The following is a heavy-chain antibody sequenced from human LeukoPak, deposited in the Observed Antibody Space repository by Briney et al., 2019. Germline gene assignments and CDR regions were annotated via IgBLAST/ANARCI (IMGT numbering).Heavy chain of an antibody. D-gene: IGHD3-10*01. CDR3: ARHEFNPSGTPGFDP. Sequence: GGSLRLSCVGSGFTFSIHGMNWVRQAPGKGLEWVSYISSSGSTIYYADSVKGRFTISRDNAKNSLYLQMNSLRVDDTAVYYCARHEFNPSGTPGFDPWGQGTLVTVSS. V-gene: IGHV3-48*03. CDR1: GFTFSIHG. J-gene: IGHJ5*02. CDR2: ISSSGSTI.